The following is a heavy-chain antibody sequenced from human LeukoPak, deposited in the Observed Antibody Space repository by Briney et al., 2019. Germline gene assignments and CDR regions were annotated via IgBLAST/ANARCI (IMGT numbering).Heavy chain of an antibody. V-gene: IGHV3-9*01. CDR2: ISWNSGSI. Sequence: GGSLRLSCAASGFTFGDYAMHWVRQAPGKGLEWVSGISWNSGSIGYADSVKGRFTISRDNAKNSLYLQMNSLRAEDTALYYCAKDIGYSSSWYYFDYWGQGTLVTVSS. CDR1: GFTFGDYA. J-gene: IGHJ4*02. CDR3: AKDIGYSSSWYYFDY. D-gene: IGHD6-13*01.